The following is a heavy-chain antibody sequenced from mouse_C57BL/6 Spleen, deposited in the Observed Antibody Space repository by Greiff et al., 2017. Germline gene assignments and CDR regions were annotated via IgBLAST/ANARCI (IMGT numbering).Heavy chain of an antibody. Sequence: QVQLQQPGAELVKPGASVKLSCKASGYTFTSYWMQWVKQRPGPGLEWIGEIDPSDSYTNYNQKFKGKATLTVDTSSSTAYMQLSSLTSEDSAVYYCARRDYSFDYWGQGTTLTVSS. V-gene: IGHV1-50*01. CDR2: IDPSDSYT. J-gene: IGHJ2*01. CDR3: ARRDYSFDY. CDR1: GYTFTSYW. D-gene: IGHD2-12*01.